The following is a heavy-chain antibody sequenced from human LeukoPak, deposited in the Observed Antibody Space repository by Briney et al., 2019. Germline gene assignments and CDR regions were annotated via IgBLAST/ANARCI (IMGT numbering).Heavy chain of an antibody. Sequence: GGSLRLSCAASGFTFSSYSMNWVRQAPGKGLEWVSSISSSSYIYYANSVKGRFTISRDNAMNSLHLQMNSLRAEDTALYYCARANRPDTEYQSHPGAFDIWGQGTMVTVSS. D-gene: IGHD1-14*01. J-gene: IGHJ3*02. CDR3: ARANRPDTEYQSHPGAFDI. V-gene: IGHV3-21*01. CDR2: ISSSSYI. CDR1: GFTFSSYS.